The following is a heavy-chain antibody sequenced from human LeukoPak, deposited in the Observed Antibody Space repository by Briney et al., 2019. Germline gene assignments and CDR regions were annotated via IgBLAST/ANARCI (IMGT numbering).Heavy chain of an antibody. J-gene: IGHJ4*02. V-gene: IGHV4-59*01. CDR1: GGSISSYY. CDR3: ARGTVTTEYLDY. D-gene: IGHD4-17*01. Sequence: PSETLSLTCTVSGGSISSYYWSWIRQPPGKGLEWIGYIYYSGSTNYNPSLKSRVTISVDTSKNQFSLNLSSVTAADTAVYYCARGTVTTEYLDYWGQGTLVTVSS. CDR2: IYYSGST.